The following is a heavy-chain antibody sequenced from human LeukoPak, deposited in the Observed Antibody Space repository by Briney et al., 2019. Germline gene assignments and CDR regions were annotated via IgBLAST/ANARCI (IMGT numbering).Heavy chain of an antibody. CDR1: GFTVSSNY. CDR3: ARDVGFSYYDFWSGYPTTNWFDP. V-gene: IGHV3-53*04. D-gene: IGHD3-3*01. Sequence: PGGSLRLFCAASGFTVSSNYMSWVRQAPGKGLEWVSVIYSGGSTYYADSVKGRFTISRHNSKNTLYLQMNSLRAEDTAVYYCARDVGFSYYDFWSGYPTTNWFDPWGQGTLVTVSS. CDR2: IYSGGST. J-gene: IGHJ5*02.